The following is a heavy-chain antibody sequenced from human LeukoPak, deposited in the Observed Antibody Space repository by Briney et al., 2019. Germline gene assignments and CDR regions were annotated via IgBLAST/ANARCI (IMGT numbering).Heavy chain of an antibody. CDR1: GGSITTSNYY. Sequence: PWESLSLSCTASGGSITTSNYYWVRIPQPPGKGRVWIGIINYSGSTYYNPSLKSRATMSVDTPKNQFSLKLNSVAAADTAVYYCEGVPTSDYFDFGGQGNLVTVSS. CDR3: EGVPTSDYFDF. CDR2: INYSGST. V-gene: IGHV4-39*07. J-gene: IGHJ4*02.